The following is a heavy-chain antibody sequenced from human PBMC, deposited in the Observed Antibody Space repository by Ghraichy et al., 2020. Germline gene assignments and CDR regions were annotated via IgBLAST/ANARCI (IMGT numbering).Heavy chain of an antibody. CDR1: GFTFSNFW. V-gene: IGHV3-7*01. CDR2: IKPDGSEK. Sequence: GGSLRLSCAASGFTFSNFWVSWVRQAPGKGLEWVANIKPDGSEKYYVDSVRGRFTISRDYAKNSLFLQMNSLRAEDTAVYYCARESAPIFDYWGQGTPVTVSS. J-gene: IGHJ4*02. D-gene: IGHD3-3*01. CDR3: ARESAPIFDY.